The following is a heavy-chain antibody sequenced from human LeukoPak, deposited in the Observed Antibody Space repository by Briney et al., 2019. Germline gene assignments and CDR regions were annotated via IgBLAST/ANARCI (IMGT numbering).Heavy chain of an antibody. D-gene: IGHD3-10*01. CDR3: AKGRHYYGSGSYGG. V-gene: IGHV3-33*06. Sequence: GGSLRLSCAASGFTFSSYGMHWVRHAPGKGLEWVALIWYDGSNKYYADSVKGRFTISRDNSKNTLYLQMNSLRAEVTAVYYCAKGRHYYGSGSYGGWGQGTLVTVSS. CDR2: IWYDGSNK. J-gene: IGHJ4*02. CDR1: GFTFSSYG.